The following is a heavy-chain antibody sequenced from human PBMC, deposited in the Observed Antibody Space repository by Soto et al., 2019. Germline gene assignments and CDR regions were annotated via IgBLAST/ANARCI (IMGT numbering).Heavy chain of an antibody. CDR3: ARAYYGDRGLAFDS. D-gene: IGHD3-10*01. CDR1: GGSTGSGGFY. V-gene: IGHV4-31*03. Sequence: QVQLLESGPGLVKTSQTLSLTCSVSGGSTGSGGFYWSWVRQHPGKGLEWIGYIYYTGSAYYSPSLKSRVSISVDTSKNQFSLILDSVTVADTAVYYCARAYYGDRGLAFDSWGQGVLVTVSS. CDR2: IYYTGSA. J-gene: IGHJ4*02.